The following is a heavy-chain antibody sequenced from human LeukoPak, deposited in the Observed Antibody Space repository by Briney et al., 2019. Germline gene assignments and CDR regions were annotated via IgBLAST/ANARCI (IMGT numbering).Heavy chain of an antibody. CDR2: ISSNGGST. Sequence: GGSLRLSCAASGFTFSSYAMHWVRQAPGKGLDYVSAISSNGGSTYYANSVKGRFTISRDNSKNTLYLQMGSLRAEDMAVYYCARDRSYYYYYGMDVWGQGTTVTVSS. V-gene: IGHV3-64*01. CDR3: ARDRSYYYYYGMDV. CDR1: GFTFSSYA. J-gene: IGHJ6*02.